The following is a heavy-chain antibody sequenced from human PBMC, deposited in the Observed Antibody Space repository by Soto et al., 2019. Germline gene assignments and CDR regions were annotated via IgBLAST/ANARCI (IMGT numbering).Heavy chain of an antibody. CDR3: ATLYYYGSGIYYTSAFDY. CDR1: GGSISSGGYY. J-gene: IGHJ4*02. CDR2: IYYSGST. V-gene: IGHV4-31*03. D-gene: IGHD3-10*01. Sequence: SETLSLTCTVSGGSISSGGYYWSWIRQHPGKGLEWIGYIYYSGSTYYNPSLKSRVTISVDTSKNQFSLKLSSVTAADTAVYYCATLYYYGSGIYYTSAFDYWGQGTLVTVSS.